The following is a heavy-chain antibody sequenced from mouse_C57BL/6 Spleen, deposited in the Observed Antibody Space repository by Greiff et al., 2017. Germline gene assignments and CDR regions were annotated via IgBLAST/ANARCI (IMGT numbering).Heavy chain of an antibody. CDR3: GRRQGAQAHGY. J-gene: IGHJ2*01. CDR1: GYTFTSYW. CDR2: IHPNSGST. V-gene: IGHV1-64*01. Sequence: QVQLQQPGAELVKPGASVKLSCKASGYTFTSYWMHWVKQRPGQGLEWIGMIHPNSGSTNYNEKFKSKATLTVDKSSSTAYMQLSSLTSEDSAVYYCGRRQGAQAHGYWGQGATLTVAS. D-gene: IGHD3-2*02.